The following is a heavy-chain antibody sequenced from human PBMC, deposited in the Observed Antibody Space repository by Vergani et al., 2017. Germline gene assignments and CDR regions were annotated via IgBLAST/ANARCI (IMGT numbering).Heavy chain of an antibody. CDR1: GGSISSSSYY. V-gene: IGHV4-39*01. CDR3: ARLPEVVRDFDY. Sequence: QLQLQESGPGLVKPSETLSLTCTVSGGSISSSSYYWGWIRQPPGKGLEWIGSIYNSGSTCYNPSHKSRVTISVDTSKNQFSLKLSSVTAADTAVYYCARLPEVVRDFDYWGQGTLVTVSS. CDR2: IYNSGST. J-gene: IGHJ4*02.